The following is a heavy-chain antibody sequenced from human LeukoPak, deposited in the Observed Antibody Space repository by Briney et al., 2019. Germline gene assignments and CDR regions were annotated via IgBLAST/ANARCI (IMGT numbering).Heavy chain of an antibody. V-gene: IGHV4-34*01. CDR2: INHSGST. CDR3: ARSSGIAAP. D-gene: IGHD6-13*01. J-gene: IGHJ4*02. CDR1: GGSFSGYY. Sequence: SETLSLTCAVYGGSFSGYYWSWIRQPPGKGLEWIGEINHSGSTNYNPSLKSRVTISVDTSKNQFSLKLSSVTAADTAVYYCARSSGIAAPWGQGTLVTVSS.